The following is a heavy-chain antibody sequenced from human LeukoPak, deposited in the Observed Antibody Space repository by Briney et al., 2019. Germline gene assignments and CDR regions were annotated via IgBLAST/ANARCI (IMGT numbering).Heavy chain of an antibody. CDR3: AKWGCSGGSCYPFDY. V-gene: IGHV3-23*01. Sequence: GGSLRLSCAASGFTFNTYAMSWVRQAPGKGLEWVSAMSGSGGRTYYVDSVKGRFTISRDNSKNTLYLQMSSLRAEDTAVYYCAKWGCSGGSCYPFDYWGQGTLVTVSS. J-gene: IGHJ4*02. D-gene: IGHD2-15*01. CDR1: GFTFNTYA. CDR2: MSGSGGRT.